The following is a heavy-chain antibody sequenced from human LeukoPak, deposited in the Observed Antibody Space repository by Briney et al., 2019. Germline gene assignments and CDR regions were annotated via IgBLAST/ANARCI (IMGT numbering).Heavy chain of an antibody. D-gene: IGHD3-3*01. CDR1: GFTFSSYW. Sequence: PGGSLRLSCAASGFTFSSYWMHWVRHAPGKGLVWVSRVSRDGNDRIYADSVKGRLTISRDNAKNTLYLQMNSLRVEDTAVYYCVRDWDHYDFDYWGQGTLVTVSS. V-gene: IGHV3-74*01. CDR3: VRDWDHYDFDY. CDR2: VSRDGNDR. J-gene: IGHJ4*02.